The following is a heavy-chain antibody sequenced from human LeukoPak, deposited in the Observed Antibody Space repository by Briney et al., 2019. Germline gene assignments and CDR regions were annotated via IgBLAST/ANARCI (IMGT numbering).Heavy chain of an antibody. CDR3: ARSEWLDAFDI. CDR1: GYSISSGYY. CDR2: IYHSGST. J-gene: IGHJ3*02. D-gene: IGHD5-12*01. Sequence: SETLSLTCTVSGYSISSGYYWGWIRQPPGKGLEWIGSIYHSGSTYYNPSLKSRVTISVDTSKNQFSLKLSSVTAADTAVYYCARSEWLDAFDIWGQGTMVTVSS. V-gene: IGHV4-38-2*02.